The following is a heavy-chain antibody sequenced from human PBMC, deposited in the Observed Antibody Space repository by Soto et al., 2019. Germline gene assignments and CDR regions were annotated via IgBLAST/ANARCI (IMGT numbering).Heavy chain of an antibody. V-gene: IGHV3-30*18. D-gene: IGHD3-22*01. CDR3: AKDSRSHYYDSSGYYGY. Sequence: GGSLRLSCAAFGFTFSSYGMHWVRQAPGKGLEWVAVISYDGSNKYYADSVKGRFTISRDNSKNTLYQQMNRLRAEDTAAYYCAKDSRSHYYDSSGYYGYWGQGTLVTVSS. CDR1: GFTFSSYG. CDR2: ISYDGSNK. J-gene: IGHJ4*02.